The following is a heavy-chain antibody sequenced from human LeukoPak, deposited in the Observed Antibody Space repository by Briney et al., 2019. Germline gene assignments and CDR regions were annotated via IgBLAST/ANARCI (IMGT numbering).Heavy chain of an antibody. CDR3: ARGPDYYDSSGYYPGFDY. D-gene: IGHD3-22*01. J-gene: IGHJ4*02. V-gene: IGHV3-48*01. CDR2: ISSSSSTI. CDR1: GFTFSDYG. Sequence: GGSLRLSCTASGFTFSDYGMNWVRQAPGKGLEWVLYISSSSSTIYYADSLKGRFTISRDNAKNSLYLQMNSLRTEDTAVYYCARGPDYYDSSGYYPGFDYWGQGTLVTVSS.